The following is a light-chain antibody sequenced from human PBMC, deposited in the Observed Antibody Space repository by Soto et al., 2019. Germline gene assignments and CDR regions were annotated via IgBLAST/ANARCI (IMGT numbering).Light chain of an antibody. J-gene: IGKJ3*01. Sequence: ETVLTQSPATFSVSPGERATLSCRASQGIGSNLAWYQQRPGQPPRLLIYGASTRATGVPARFSGSGSGTEFTLTINSLQSEDFALYYCQQYNKWPLFTFGPGTKVDIK. CDR2: GAS. CDR3: QQYNKWPLFT. CDR1: QGIGSN. V-gene: IGKV3-15*01.